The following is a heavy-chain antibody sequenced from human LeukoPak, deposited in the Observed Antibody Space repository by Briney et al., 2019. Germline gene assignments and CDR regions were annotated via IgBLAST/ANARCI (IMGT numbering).Heavy chain of an antibody. CDR3: ARLVFMITFGGVIVDHDAFDI. CDR1: GGSFSGYY. D-gene: IGHD3-16*02. Sequence: LETLSLTCAVYGGSFSGYYWSWIRQPPGKGLEWIGEINHSGSTNYNPSLKSRVTISVDTSKNQFSLKLSSVTAADTAVYYCARLVFMITFGGVIVDHDAFDIWGQGTMVTVSS. V-gene: IGHV4-34*01. J-gene: IGHJ3*02. CDR2: INHSGST.